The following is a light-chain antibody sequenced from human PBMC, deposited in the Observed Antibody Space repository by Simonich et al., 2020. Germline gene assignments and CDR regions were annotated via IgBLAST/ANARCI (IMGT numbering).Light chain of an antibody. CDR1: QDFSNY. Sequence: DIQMTQSLSSLSASVGDRVTITCQASQDFSNYLNWYQKKPEKDPKLLIYDASNLEKGVPSRFSGSESGTDFTLTISSLQPEDFATYYCQQSYSTPYTFGQGTKLEIK. J-gene: IGKJ2*01. CDR2: DAS. CDR3: QQSYSTPYT. V-gene: IGKV1-39*01.